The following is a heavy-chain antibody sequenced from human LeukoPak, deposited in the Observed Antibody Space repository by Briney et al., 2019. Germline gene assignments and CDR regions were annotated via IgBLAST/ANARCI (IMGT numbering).Heavy chain of an antibody. D-gene: IGHD3-22*01. CDR2: IYSGGST. CDR1: GFTFSNYV. J-gene: IGHJ4*02. CDR3: ARGGISYYDSSGSYYFDY. Sequence: GGSLRLSCAASGFTFSNYVMSWVRQAPGKGLEWVSVIYSGGSTYYADSVKGRFTISRDNSKNTLHLQMNSLRAEDTAVYYCARGGISYYDSSGSYYFDYWGQGTLVTVSS. V-gene: IGHV3-53*01.